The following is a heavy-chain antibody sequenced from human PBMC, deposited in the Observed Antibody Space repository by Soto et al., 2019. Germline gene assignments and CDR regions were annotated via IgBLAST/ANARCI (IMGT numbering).Heavy chain of an antibody. CDR1: GFTFSSYW. CDR3: ARTSGDTAIVGYYYYYYGMDV. V-gene: IGHV3-7*05. D-gene: IGHD5-18*01. CDR2: IKQDGSEK. Sequence: GGSLRLSCAASGFTFSSYWMSWVRQAPGKGLEWVANIKQDGSEKYYVDSVKGRFTISRDNAKNSLYLQMNSLRAEDTAVYYCARTSGDTAIVGYYYYYYGMDVWGQGTTVTVSS. J-gene: IGHJ6*02.